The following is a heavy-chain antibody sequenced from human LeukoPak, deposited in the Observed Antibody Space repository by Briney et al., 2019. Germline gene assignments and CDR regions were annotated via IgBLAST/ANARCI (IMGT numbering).Heavy chain of an antibody. J-gene: IGHJ4*02. CDR2: FSGRAGYT. CDR3: TRGGGDC. D-gene: IGHD2-15*01. CDR1: GFTLSSIA. V-gene: IGHV3-23*01. Sequence: GGSLRLSCAASGFTLSSIAMSWVRQAPGKGLEWVSGFSGRAGYTYYADSVKGRFTISRDASKNTFFLQMNSLRAEDTAVYFCTRGGGDCWGQGTLVTVSS.